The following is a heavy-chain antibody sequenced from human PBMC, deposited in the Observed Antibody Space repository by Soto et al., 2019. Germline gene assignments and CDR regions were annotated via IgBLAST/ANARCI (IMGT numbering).Heavy chain of an antibody. D-gene: IGHD2-2*01. CDR1: GYSFTNYW. CDR3: ARHNYCSSTSCFYYYGMDV. Sequence: HGESLKISCNGSGYSFTNYWISWVRQMPGKGLEWMGKIDPSDSYTNYSPSFQGHVTVSADKSSSTAYLQWSSLKASDTAIYYCARHNYCSSTSCFYYYGMDVWGQGTTVTVSS. J-gene: IGHJ6*02. CDR2: IDPSDSYT. V-gene: IGHV5-10-1*01.